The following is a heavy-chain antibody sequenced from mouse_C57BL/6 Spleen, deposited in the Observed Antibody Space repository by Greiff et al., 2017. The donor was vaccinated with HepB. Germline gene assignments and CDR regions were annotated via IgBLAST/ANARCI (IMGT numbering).Heavy chain of an antibody. V-gene: IGHV14-4*01. Sequence: EVQRVESGAELVRPGASVKLSCTASGFNIKDDYMHWVKQRPEQGLEWIGWIDPENGDTEYASKFQGKATITADTSSNTAYLQLSSLTSEDTAVYYCTTSGITTVVEAVDYWGQGTTLTVSS. CDR2: IDPENGDT. CDR1: GFNIKDDY. J-gene: IGHJ2*01. CDR3: TTSGITTVVEAVDY. D-gene: IGHD1-1*01.